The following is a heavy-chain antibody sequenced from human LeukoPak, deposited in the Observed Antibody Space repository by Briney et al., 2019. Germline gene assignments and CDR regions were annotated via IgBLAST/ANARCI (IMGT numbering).Heavy chain of an antibody. CDR1: GGSISSSSYY. Sequence: SETLSLTCTVSGGSISSSSYYWGWIRQPPGKGLEWIGSIYYSGSTYYNPSLKSRVTISVDTSKNQFSLKLSSVTAADTAVYYCASSRYLDWSRFDPWGQGTLVTVSS. J-gene: IGHJ5*02. D-gene: IGHD3-9*01. CDR2: IYYSGST. V-gene: IGHV4-39*01. CDR3: ASSRYLDWSRFDP.